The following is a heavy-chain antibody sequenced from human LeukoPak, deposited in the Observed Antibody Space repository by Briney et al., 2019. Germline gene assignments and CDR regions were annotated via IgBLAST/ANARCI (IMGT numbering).Heavy chain of an antibody. CDR2: ISGSGGST. D-gene: IGHD3-10*01. CDR3: AKDTFSESRYGVLDS. J-gene: IGHJ4*02. CDR1: GFSFSSYA. Sequence: GGSLRLSCAASGFSFSSYAMTWVRQAPGKGLEWVSGISGSGGSTYYADSVKGRFTISRDNSKNTLYLQMNSLRAEDTAVYYCAKDTFSESRYGVLDSWGQGTLVTVSS. V-gene: IGHV3-23*01.